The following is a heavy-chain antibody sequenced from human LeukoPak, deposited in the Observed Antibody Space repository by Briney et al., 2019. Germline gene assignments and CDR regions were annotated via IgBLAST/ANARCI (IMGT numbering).Heavy chain of an antibody. V-gene: IGHV1-69*04. Sequence: SVKVSCKASGGTFSSYAISWVRQAPGQGLEWMGRIIPILGIANYAQKFQGRVTITADKSTSTAYMELSSLRSEDTAVYYCARDESGYSSSWSGVWFDPWGQGTLVTVSS. J-gene: IGHJ5*02. CDR2: IIPILGIA. D-gene: IGHD6-13*01. CDR1: GGTFSSYA. CDR3: ARDESGYSSSWSGVWFDP.